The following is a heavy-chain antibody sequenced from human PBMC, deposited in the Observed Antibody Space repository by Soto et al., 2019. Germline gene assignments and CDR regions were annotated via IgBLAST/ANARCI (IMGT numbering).Heavy chain of an antibody. CDR2: ISYDGSNK. D-gene: IGHD3-22*01. CDR3: ARDSNYYDSSGYWAGDAFDI. Sequence: QVQLVESGGGVVQPGRSLRLSCAASGFTFSSYAMHWVRQAPGKGLEWVAVISYDGSNKYYADSVKGRFTISRDNSKNTLYLQMNSLRDEDTAVYYCARDSNYYDSSGYWAGDAFDIWGQGTMVTVSS. V-gene: IGHV3-30-3*01. J-gene: IGHJ3*02. CDR1: GFTFSSYA.